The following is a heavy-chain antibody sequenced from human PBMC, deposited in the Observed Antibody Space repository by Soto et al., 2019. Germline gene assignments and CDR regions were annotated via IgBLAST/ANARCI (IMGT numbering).Heavy chain of an antibody. V-gene: IGHV4-30-2*01. CDR2: IYHSGST. CDR3: ARVPDR. D-gene: IGHD2-2*01. J-gene: IGHJ5*02. CDR1: GGSISSGVCS. Sequence: TSETLSLTCAVSGGSISSGVCSWSWIRQPPGKGLEWIGYIYHSGSTYYNPSLKSRVTISVDRSKNQFSLKLSSVTAADTAVYYCARVPDRWGQGTLVTVSS.